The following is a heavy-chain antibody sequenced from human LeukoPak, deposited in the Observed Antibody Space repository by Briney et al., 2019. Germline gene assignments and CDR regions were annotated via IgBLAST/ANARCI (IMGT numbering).Heavy chain of an antibody. J-gene: IGHJ4*02. V-gene: IGHV3-23*01. CDR2: FSGSGGST. CDR1: GFPFSSYA. D-gene: IGHD4-11*01. Sequence: GGSLRLSCAASGFPFSSYAMSWVRQAPGKGLEWVSAFSGSGGSTYYAASVKGRFPISIDNSKNSLYLQMNSLRAEDTAVYYCAKDYDYLVHPFHYWGQGTLVTVSS. CDR3: AKDYDYLVHPFHY.